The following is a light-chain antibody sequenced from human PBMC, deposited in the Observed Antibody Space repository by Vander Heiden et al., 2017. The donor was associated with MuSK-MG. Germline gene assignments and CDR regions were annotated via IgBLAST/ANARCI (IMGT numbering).Light chain of an antibody. CDR2: GAS. Sequence: VLTKPPGTLSLSPGERATLSCRASQSVSGRYLAWFQQRRGQAPRLLIYGASSRATGIPERFGGRGSGTDFTLTISGLDYEDFAVYYCHQYASTPRTFGQGTKVELK. V-gene: IGKV3-20*01. CDR1: QSVSGRY. CDR3: HQYASTPRT. J-gene: IGKJ1*01.